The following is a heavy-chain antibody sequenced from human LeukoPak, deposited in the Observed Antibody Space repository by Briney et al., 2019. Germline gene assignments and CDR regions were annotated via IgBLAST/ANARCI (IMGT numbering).Heavy chain of an antibody. Sequence: GKSLRLSCVVSGFTFRAYAMHWVRQAPGKGLEWVAVVSYDGSNKYYAESVQGRFTISRDNSRNTLHLQMNSLRAEDTAVYYCARDSHYYDPGGYYSRGEYYHHGMDAWGQGTTVTASS. J-gene: IGHJ6*02. V-gene: IGHV3-30-3*01. CDR2: VSYDGSNK. CDR1: GFTFRAYA. D-gene: IGHD3-22*01. CDR3: ARDSHYYDPGGYYSRGEYYHHGMDA.